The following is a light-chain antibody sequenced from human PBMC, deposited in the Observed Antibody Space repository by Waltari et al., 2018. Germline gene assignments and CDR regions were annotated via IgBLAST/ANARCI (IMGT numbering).Light chain of an antibody. CDR2: KAS. CDR1: QSINSW. Sequence: DIQMTQSPSTLSASVGDRVTITCRASQSINSWLAWYQQKPGKAPKLLIQKASSLESGVPSRFRGSGSGTEFTLTISSLQPDDFATYFCQQYTSPPWTFGQGTKVEIK. J-gene: IGKJ1*01. V-gene: IGKV1-5*03. CDR3: QQYTSPPWT.